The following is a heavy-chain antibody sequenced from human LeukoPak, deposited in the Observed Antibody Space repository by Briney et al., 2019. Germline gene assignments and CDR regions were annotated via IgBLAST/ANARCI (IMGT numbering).Heavy chain of an antibody. CDR3: AGSSGWLFDY. CDR1: GFSLSNYW. CDR2: IKEDGSQI. D-gene: IGHD6-19*01. V-gene: IGHV3-7*01. J-gene: IGHJ4*02. Sequence: GGSLRLSCVDTGFSLSNYWMNWVRQAPGKGLEWVANIKEDGSQIYYVDSVKGRFTISRDNAKNSVYLQMNSLRAEDTAVYYCAGSSGWLFDYWGQGTLVAVSS.